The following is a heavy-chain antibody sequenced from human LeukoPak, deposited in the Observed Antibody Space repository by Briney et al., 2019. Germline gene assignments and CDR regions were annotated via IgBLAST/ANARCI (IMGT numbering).Heavy chain of an antibody. Sequence: SVKVSCKASGGTFSSYAISWVRQAPGQGLEWMGGIIHIFGTANYAQKFQGRVTITTDESTSTAYMELSSLRSEDTAVYYCARPRPPVDCSGGSCYSEHAFDIWGQGTMVTVSS. CDR3: ARPRPPVDCSGGSCYSEHAFDI. CDR1: GGTFSSYA. V-gene: IGHV1-69*05. CDR2: IIHIFGTA. J-gene: IGHJ3*02. D-gene: IGHD2-15*01.